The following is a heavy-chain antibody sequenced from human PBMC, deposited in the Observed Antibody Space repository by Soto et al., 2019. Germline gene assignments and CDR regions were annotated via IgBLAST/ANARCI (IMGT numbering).Heavy chain of an antibody. CDR1: GYTFTDYY. V-gene: IGHV1-2*02. J-gene: IGHJ4*02. D-gene: IGHD3-3*01. CDR3: ARLGNYEVAY. CDR2: INPNSGDT. Sequence: GASVKVSCKASGYTFTDYYIHWVRQAPGQGLEWMGWINPNSGDTNYAQNFQGRVTMTRDTSISTAYMELSRLRSDDTAVFYCARLGNYEVAYWGQGTLVTVSS.